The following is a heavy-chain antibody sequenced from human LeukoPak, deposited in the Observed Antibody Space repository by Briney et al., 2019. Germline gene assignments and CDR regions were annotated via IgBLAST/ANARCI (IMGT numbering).Heavy chain of an antibody. J-gene: IGHJ6*04. CDR3: ARDGTPIYSSGWVYMDV. Sequence: GRSLRLSCAASGFSFSSYEMNWVRQAPGKGLEWISYISASGTLTHYADSVEGRFTISRDNAKNSLYLQMNSLRGEDTAVYYCARDGTPIYSSGWVYMDVWGKGTTVTISS. CDR2: ISASGTLT. D-gene: IGHD6-25*01. V-gene: IGHV3-48*03. CDR1: GFSFSSYE.